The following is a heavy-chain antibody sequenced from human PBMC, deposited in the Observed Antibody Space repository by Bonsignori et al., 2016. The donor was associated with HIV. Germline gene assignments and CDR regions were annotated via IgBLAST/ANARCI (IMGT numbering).Heavy chain of an antibody. CDR2: ISGSGGST. D-gene: IGHD5-18*01. V-gene: IGHV3-23*01. CDR1: GFTFSSYG. J-gene: IGHJ5*02. Sequence: GESLKISCAASGFTFSSYGMSWVRQAPGKGLEWVSAISGSGGSTYYADSVRGRFTISRDNSKNILYLQMNSLRAEDTAVYYCAKGGFNYGRNWFDPWGQGTLVTVSS. CDR3: AKGGFNYGRNWFDP.